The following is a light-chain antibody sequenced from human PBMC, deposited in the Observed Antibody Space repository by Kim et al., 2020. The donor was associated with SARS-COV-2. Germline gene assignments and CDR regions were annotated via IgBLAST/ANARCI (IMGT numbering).Light chain of an antibody. CDR3: LQHRSYPRT. Sequence: SASVGDTVTISCRASQDINQNLGWFQQKPGQVPKRLIYAASRPQSGVPSRFSGSGSGTEFTLTITSLQPEDFATYYCLQHRSYPRTFGQGTKLEI. CDR1: QDINQN. V-gene: IGKV1-17*03. CDR2: AAS. J-gene: IGKJ2*01.